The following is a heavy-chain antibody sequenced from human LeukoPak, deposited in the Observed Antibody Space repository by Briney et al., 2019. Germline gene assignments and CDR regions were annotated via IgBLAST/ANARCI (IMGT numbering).Heavy chain of an antibody. J-gene: IGHJ4*02. Sequence: SETLSLTCTVSGGSISSGGYYWSWIRQHPGKGLEWIGYIYYSGSTNYNPSLKSRVTISADTSKNQFPLKLSSVTAADTAVYYCARRGWEELRPPAFPFDYWGQGTLVTVSS. CDR3: ARRGWEELRPPAFPFDY. CDR1: GGSISSGGYY. CDR2: IYYSGST. V-gene: IGHV4-31*03. D-gene: IGHD1-26*01.